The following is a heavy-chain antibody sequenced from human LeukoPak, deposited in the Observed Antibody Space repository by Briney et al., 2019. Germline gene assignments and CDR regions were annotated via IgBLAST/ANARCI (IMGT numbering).Heavy chain of an antibody. V-gene: IGHV3-7*01. D-gene: IGHD3-3*01. Sequence: GGSLRLSCAASGFTFSSSAMSWVRQAPGKGLEWVASIKNDGSEKYYVDSVRGRYTISRDNTKNSLYLQMSSLRAEDTAVYYCATDRGWRTSGYYLYYFEYWGQGTLVTFSS. CDR3: ATDRGWRTSGYYLYYFEY. J-gene: IGHJ4*02. CDR2: IKNDGSEK. CDR1: GFTFSSSA.